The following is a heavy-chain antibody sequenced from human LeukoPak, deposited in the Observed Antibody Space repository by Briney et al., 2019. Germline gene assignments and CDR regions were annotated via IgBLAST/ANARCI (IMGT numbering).Heavy chain of an antibody. V-gene: IGHV3-23*01. CDR1: GFTFSSYA. CDR3: AKEGGRKRITIFGVVIPPPYFDY. J-gene: IGHJ4*02. D-gene: IGHD3-3*01. CDR2: ISGSGGST. Sequence: GGSLRLSCAASGFTFSSYAMSWVRQAPGKGLGWVSAISGSGGSTYYADSVKGRFTISRDNSKNTLYLQMNSLRAEDTAVYYCAKEGGRKRITIFGVVIPPPYFDYWGQGTLVTVSS.